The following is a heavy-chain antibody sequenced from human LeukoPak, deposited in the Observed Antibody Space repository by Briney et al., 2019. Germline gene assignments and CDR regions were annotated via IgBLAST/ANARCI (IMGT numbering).Heavy chain of an antibody. D-gene: IGHD6-6*01. Sequence: PSETLSLTCTVSGGSISSSNYYWNWIRQPAGKGLEWIGRIYTSGSTNYNPSLKSRVTISVDTSKNQFSLKLSSVTAADTAVYYCASRTYSSSSAWFDPWGQGTLVTVSS. CDR3: ASRTYSSSSAWFDP. CDR1: GGSISSSNYY. V-gene: IGHV4-61*02. J-gene: IGHJ5*02. CDR2: IYTSGST.